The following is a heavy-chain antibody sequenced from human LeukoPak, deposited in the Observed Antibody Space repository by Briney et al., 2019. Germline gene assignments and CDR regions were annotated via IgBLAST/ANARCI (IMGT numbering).Heavy chain of an antibody. J-gene: IGHJ4*02. CDR1: GGSISTYY. V-gene: IGHV4-4*07. Sequence: SETLSLTCAVSGGSISTYYWSWVRQPAGKGLEWIGRIHTSGSVDYNPSLKSRATMSVDTSKKQFSLTLSSVTAADTAMYYCAREGSMTARPFVSIDYWGQGTLVTVSS. D-gene: IGHD6-6*01. CDR3: AREGSMTARPFVSIDY. CDR2: IHTSGSV.